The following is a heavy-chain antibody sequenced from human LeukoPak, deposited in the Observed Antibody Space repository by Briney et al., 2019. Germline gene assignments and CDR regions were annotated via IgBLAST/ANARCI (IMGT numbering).Heavy chain of an antibody. V-gene: IGHV1-18*01. CDR1: GYTFTSYG. D-gene: IGHD3-3*01. Sequence: ASVKVSCKASGYTFTSYGISWVRQAPGQGLEWMGWISAYNGNTNYAQKLQGRVTMTTDTSTSTAYMELRSLRSDDTAVYYCASPLGRHYDFWSGLEDAFDIWGQGTMVTVSS. J-gene: IGHJ3*02. CDR2: ISAYNGNT. CDR3: ASPLGRHYDFWSGLEDAFDI.